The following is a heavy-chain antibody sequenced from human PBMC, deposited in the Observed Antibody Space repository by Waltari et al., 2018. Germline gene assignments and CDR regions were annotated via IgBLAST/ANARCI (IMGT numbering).Heavy chain of an antibody. CDR3: ARAGGGELRMGFDP. CDR1: GVTFSSDW. J-gene: IGHJ5*02. V-gene: IGHV3-74*01. CDR2: IDTDGIST. Sequence: EVQLVESGGGLIQPGGSLRLSCAASGVTFSSDWMHWLRQAPGKWLVWVSRIDTDGISTHCADSVKGRFTLSRDNAKTTLYLQMNSLRAEVTAVYYCARAGGGELRMGFDPWGQGTLVTVSS. D-gene: IGHD2-21*01.